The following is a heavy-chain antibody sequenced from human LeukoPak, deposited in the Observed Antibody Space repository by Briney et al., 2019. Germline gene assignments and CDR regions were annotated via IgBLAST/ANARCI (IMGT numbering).Heavy chain of an antibody. CDR1: GYTFTGYY. J-gene: IGHJ4*02. D-gene: IGHD5-18*01. CDR2: INPNSGGT. V-gene: IGHV1-2*02. CDR3: ARSISDTAMTPFDY. Sequence: GASVKVSCKASGYTFTGYYMHWVRQAPGQGLEWMGWINPNSGGTNYAQKFQGRVTMTRDTSISTAYMELSRLRSDDTAVYYCARSISDTAMTPFDYWGQGTLVTVSS.